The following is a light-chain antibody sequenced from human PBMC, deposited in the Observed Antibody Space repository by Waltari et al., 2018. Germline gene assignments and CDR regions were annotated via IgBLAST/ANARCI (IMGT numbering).Light chain of an antibody. CDR3: SSYTSSSTRVV. V-gene: IGLV2-14*01. J-gene: IGLJ2*01. CDR1: STDVGVYNY. CDR2: EVS. Sequence: QSALTQPAPVPGSPGRSLTIPCTGTSTDVGVYNYVSWYQPHPGKAPKLMIYEVSNRPSGVSNRFSGSKSGNTASLTISGLQAEDEADYYSSSYTSSSTRVVFGGGTKLTVL.